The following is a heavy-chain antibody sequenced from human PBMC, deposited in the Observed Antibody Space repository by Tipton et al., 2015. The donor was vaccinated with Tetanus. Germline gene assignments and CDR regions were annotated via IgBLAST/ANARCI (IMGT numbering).Heavy chain of an antibody. D-gene: IGHD3-22*01. CDR1: GGSFSGYY. CDR3: ARGDSRSYYYDSSGASKSMPDAFDI. J-gene: IGHJ3*02. Sequence: GLVKPSETLSLTCAVYGGSFSGYYWSWIRQPPGKGLEWIGEINHSGSTNYNPSPKSRVTISVDTPKNQFSLKLSSVTAADTAVYYCARGDSRSYYYDSSGASKSMPDAFDIWGQGTMVTVSS. CDR2: INHSGST. V-gene: IGHV4-34*01.